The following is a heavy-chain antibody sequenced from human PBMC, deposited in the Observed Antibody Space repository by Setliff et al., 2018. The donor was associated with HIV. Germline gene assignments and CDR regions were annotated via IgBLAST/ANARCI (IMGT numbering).Heavy chain of an antibody. J-gene: IGHJ1*01. D-gene: IGHD3-22*01. CDR1: GASINSYF. V-gene: IGHV4-59*01. CDR2: IYYTGST. Sequence: SETLSLTCTVSGASINSYFWSWIRQPPGKGQEWLGYIYYTGSTNYNPALESRITMSVDTSKNQFSLTLKSVTAADTGVYYCAWLNYYDASGLRAEYFQLWGQVTQVTVSS. CDR3: AWLNYYDASGLRAEYFQL.